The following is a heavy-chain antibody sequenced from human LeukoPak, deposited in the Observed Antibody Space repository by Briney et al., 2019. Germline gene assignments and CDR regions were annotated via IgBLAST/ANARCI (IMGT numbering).Heavy chain of an antibody. Sequence: ASVKVSCKASGGTFSSYAISWVRQAPGQGLEWMGRIIPILGIANYAQKFQGRVTITADKSTGTAYMELSSLRSEDTAVYYCARTGIAAAGGGGHNWFDPWGQGTLVTVSS. V-gene: IGHV1-69*04. CDR3: ARTGIAAAGGGGHNWFDP. CDR2: IIPILGIA. D-gene: IGHD6-13*01. J-gene: IGHJ5*02. CDR1: GGTFSSYA.